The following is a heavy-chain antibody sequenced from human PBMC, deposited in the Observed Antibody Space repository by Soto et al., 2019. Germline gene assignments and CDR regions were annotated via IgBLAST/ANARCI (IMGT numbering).Heavy chain of an antibody. CDR2: IYSGGST. V-gene: IGHV3-66*01. J-gene: IGHJ2*01. D-gene: IGHD2-2*01. Sequence: EVQLVESGGGLVQPGGSLRLSCAASGFTVSSNYMSWVRQAPGKGLEGVSVIYSGGSTYYADSVKGRFTISRDNSKNTLYLQMNSLRAEDTAVYYCARAYCSSTSCYWWYFDLWGRGTLVTVSS. CDR1: GFTVSSNY. CDR3: ARAYCSSTSCYWWYFDL.